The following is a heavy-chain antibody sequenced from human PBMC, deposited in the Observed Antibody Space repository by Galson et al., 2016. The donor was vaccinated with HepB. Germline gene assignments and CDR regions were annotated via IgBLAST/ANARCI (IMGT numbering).Heavy chain of an antibody. V-gene: IGHV5-10-1*01. J-gene: IGHJ2*01. D-gene: IGHD7-27*01. CDR1: GYNFTSYW. Sequence: QSGAEVKKPGESLRISCKGSGYNFTSYWINWVRQMPGKGLEWMGRIAPSDSYTNYSPSFQGHVTISADKSITTAYLHWTSLKASDTAIYYCARDMGISWYFDLWGRGTLVTVSS. CDR3: ARDMGISWYFDL. CDR2: IAPSDSYT.